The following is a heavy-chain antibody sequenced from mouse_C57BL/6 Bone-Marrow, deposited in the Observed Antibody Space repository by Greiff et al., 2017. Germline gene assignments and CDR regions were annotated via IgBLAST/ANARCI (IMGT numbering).Heavy chain of an antibody. CDR2: INPGSGGT. Sequence: VQLQQSGAELVRPGTSVKVSCKASGYAFTNYLIEWVKQRPGQGLEWIGVINPGSGGTNYNEKFKGKATLTADKSSSTAYMQLSSLTSEDSAVYFRAREYYEGAYWGQGTLVTVSA. CDR1: GYAFTNYL. CDR3: AREYYEGAY. D-gene: IGHD1-1*01. V-gene: IGHV1-54*01. J-gene: IGHJ3*01.